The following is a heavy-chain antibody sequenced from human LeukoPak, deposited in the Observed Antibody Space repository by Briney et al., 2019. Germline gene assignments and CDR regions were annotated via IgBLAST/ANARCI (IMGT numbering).Heavy chain of an antibody. CDR1: GFTVSSNY. V-gene: IGHV3-53*01. CDR2: IYSGGSR. CDR3: AGGGASGYSYTYYFDY. D-gene: IGHD5-18*01. Sequence: PGGSLRLSCAASGFTVSSNYMSWVRQAPGKGLEWVSVIYSGGSRYYADSVKGRFTISRDNSKNTMYLQMNSLRAEDTAVYYCAGGGASGYSYTYYFDYWGQGTLVTVSS. J-gene: IGHJ4*02.